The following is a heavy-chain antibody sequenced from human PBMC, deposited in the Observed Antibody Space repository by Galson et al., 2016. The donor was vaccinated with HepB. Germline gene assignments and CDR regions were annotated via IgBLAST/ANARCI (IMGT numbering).Heavy chain of an antibody. V-gene: IGHV3-9*01. CDR2: ISFNSGNM. CDR3: TKDGGRYVGASGDPGHL. Sequence: SLRLSCAASGFTFDDHAMHWVRQRPGKGLEWVSGISFNSGNMAYADSVKGRFTISSDNGKDSLYLQMDSLRVEDTALYFCTKDGGRYVGASGDPGHLWGQGTLVTVSS. D-gene: IGHD6-19*01. J-gene: IGHJ5*02. CDR1: GFTFDDHA.